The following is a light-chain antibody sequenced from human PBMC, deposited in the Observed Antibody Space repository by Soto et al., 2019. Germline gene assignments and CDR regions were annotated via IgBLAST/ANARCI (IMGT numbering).Light chain of an antibody. V-gene: IGKV3D-15*01. J-gene: IGKJ1*01. CDR1: QSVNNY. CDR2: GAF. Sequence: EIVMTQSPATLSVSPGERVTLSCRASQSVNNYLAWYQQKPSQAPRLLIYGAFTRATGIPPRFSGSGSGTEFTLSIGSLQSEDFAVYYCQQYNTWPPGTFGQGTKVEIK. CDR3: QQYNTWPPGT.